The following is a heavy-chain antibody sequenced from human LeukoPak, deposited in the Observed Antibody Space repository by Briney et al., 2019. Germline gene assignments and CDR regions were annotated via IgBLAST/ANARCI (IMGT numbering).Heavy chain of an antibody. V-gene: IGHV3-66*01. Sequence: GGSLRLSCAASGFTVSSNYMSWVRQAPGKGLEWVSVIYSGGSTYYADSVKGRFTISRDNSKNTLYLQMNSLRAEDTAVYYCAKERREWGDSYRFDYWGQGTLVTVSS. CDR1: GFTVSSNY. CDR3: AKERREWGDSYRFDY. CDR2: IYSGGST. J-gene: IGHJ4*02. D-gene: IGHD5-18*01.